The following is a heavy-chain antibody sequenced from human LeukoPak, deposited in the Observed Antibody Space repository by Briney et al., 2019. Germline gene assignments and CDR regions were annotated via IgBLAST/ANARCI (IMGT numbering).Heavy chain of an antibody. CDR3: GKGTAVARPHYLDS. Sequence: PGGSLRLSCADSRFTFSKCAMSCVCQAPGKGLEWVSSINGGVTTTYYGDSVKGRCTVSRENSAHTLSPQMHSLRGEDAAVYYCGKGTAVARPHYLDSWGQGTLITVSS. J-gene: IGHJ4*02. CDR1: RFTFSKCA. D-gene: IGHD6-19*01. CDR2: INGGVTTT. V-gene: IGHV3-23*01.